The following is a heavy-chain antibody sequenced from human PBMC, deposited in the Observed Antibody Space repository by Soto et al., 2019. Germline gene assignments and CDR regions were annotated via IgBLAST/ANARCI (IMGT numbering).Heavy chain of an antibody. CDR1: GYIFINYY. V-gene: IGHV1-46*01. CDR3: ARELAAADH. CDR2: INPNGGST. D-gene: IGHD6-13*01. J-gene: IGHJ4*02. Sequence: QVHLVQSGAEVKKPGASVKVSCKASGYIFINYYIHWVRQAPGQGLEWIGIINPNGGSTNYAQKFRGRVTLARDTATNTVYMDLGSLRSDGPAGYLCARELAAADHWGQGTLVTVPS.